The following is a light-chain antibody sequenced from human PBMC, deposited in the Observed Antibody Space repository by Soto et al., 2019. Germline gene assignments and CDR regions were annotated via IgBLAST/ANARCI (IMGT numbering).Light chain of an antibody. CDR3: HQRSYWAYT. Sequence: EIVLTQSPATLSLSPGERATLSCRASQSVSSYLALYQQKPGQAPSLLIYDASNRATCFPARFSGSGSGTDFTLTICSLKRQGFAVYYFHQRSYWAYTFVQGTQLEIK. V-gene: IGKV3-11*01. CDR1: QSVSSY. J-gene: IGKJ2*01. CDR2: DAS.